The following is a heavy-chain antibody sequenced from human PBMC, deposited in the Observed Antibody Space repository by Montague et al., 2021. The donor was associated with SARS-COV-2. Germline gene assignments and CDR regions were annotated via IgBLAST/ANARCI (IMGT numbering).Heavy chain of an antibody. CDR2: ISSDGSTI. V-gene: IGHV3-48*03. J-gene: IGHJ4*02. Sequence: SLRLSCAASGFTFSSYAMNWVRQAPGKGLEWMADISSDGSTIQYADFVKGRFTISRDNARNSLYLQMNSLRAEDTAVYYCAREGTGCDGDCNDHWGQGTLVTVSS. D-gene: IGHD2-21*02. CDR3: AREGTGCDGDCNDH. CDR1: GFTFSSYA.